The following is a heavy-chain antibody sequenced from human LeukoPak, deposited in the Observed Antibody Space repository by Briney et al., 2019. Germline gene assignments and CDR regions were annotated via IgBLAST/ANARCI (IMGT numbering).Heavy chain of an antibody. V-gene: IGHV3-23*01. CDR3: AKCRVGAANFDY. J-gene: IGHJ4*02. CDR2: ISGSGANT. D-gene: IGHD1-26*01. CDR1: AFTFNSYA. Sequence: GGSLRLSCAASAFTFNSYAMSWVRQDPGKRLEWVSAISGSGANTYYADSVKGRFTISRDNSKNTLYLQMNNLRAEDTAVYYCAKCRVGAANFDYWGQGTLVTVSS.